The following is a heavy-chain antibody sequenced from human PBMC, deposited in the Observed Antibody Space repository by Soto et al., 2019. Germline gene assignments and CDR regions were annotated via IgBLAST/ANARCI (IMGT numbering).Heavy chain of an antibody. CDR3: AKDSTSSGWSYFDY. D-gene: IGHD6-19*01. Sequence: QVQLVESGGGVVQPGRSLRLSCAASGFTFSSYGMHWVRQAPGKGLEWVALISSDGSNKHYADSVKGRFTISRDNPKNTLYLQMNSLGPEDTAVYYCAKDSTSSGWSYFDYWGQGTLVTVSS. V-gene: IGHV3-30*18. CDR1: GFTFSSYG. J-gene: IGHJ4*02. CDR2: ISSDGSNK.